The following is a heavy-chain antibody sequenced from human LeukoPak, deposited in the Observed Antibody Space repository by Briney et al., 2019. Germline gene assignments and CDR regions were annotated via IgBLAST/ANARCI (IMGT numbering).Heavy chain of an antibody. D-gene: IGHD6-6*01. CDR3: ARTAARRFDY. V-gene: IGHV4-61*01. J-gene: IGHJ4*02. CDR2: IYYSGST. CDR1: GGSVSSGSYY. Sequence: NSSETLSLTCTVSGGSVSSGSYYWSWIRQPPGKGLEWIGYIYYSGSTNYNPSLKSRVTISVDTSKNQFSLKLSSVTAADTAVYYCARTAARRFDYWGQGTLVTVSS.